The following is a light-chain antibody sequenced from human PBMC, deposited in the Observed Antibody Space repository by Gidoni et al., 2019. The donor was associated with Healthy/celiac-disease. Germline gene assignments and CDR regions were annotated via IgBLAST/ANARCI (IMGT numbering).Light chain of an antibody. CDR3: QQYNNWPPYT. V-gene: IGKV3-15*01. Sequence: EIVMTKSPATLSVSPGERATLSCRASQSVNSNLAWYQQKPGQAPRLLIYCASTRATGIPARFSGSGSWTEFTLTISSLQSEDFAVYYCQQYNNWPPYTFGQGTKLEIK. CDR2: CAS. J-gene: IGKJ2*01. CDR1: QSVNSN.